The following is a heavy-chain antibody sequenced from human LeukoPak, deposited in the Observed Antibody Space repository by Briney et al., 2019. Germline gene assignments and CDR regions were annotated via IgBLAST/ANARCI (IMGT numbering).Heavy chain of an antibody. D-gene: IGHD2-2*01. CDR3: AFDPLSSRDQHSLA. CDR1: GFTFSSYS. J-gene: IGHJ4*02. V-gene: IGHV3-21*01. Sequence: GRSLRLSCAASGFTFSSYSMNWVRQAPGKGLEWVSSISSSSSYIYYADSVKGRFTISRDNAKNSLYLQMNSLRAEDTAVYYCAFDPLSSRDQHSLAWGQGTLVTVSS. CDR2: ISSSSSYI.